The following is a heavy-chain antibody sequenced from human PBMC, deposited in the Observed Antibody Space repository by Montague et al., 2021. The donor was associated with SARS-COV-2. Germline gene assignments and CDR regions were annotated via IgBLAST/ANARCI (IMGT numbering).Heavy chain of an antibody. CDR1: GGSISSYY. D-gene: IGHD3-10*01. Sequence: SETLSLTCTVSGGSISSYYWSWIRHPPGTGLEWIGFIYYSGSTNYNPSLKSRVTITVDTSTIQFSLTLSLVTAADTAVSYCASAGSGSYSFYDYYGMDVWGQGTTVTVSS. V-gene: IGHV4-59*08. J-gene: IGHJ6*02. CDR2: IYYSGST. CDR3: ASAGSGSYSFYDYYGMDV.